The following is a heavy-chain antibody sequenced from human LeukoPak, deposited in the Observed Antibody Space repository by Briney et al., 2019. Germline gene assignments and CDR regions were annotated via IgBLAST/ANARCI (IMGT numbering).Heavy chain of an antibody. J-gene: IGHJ4*02. V-gene: IGHV3-20*04. Sequence: GGSLRLSCAASGFRFDDYGMSWVRQAPGKGREWVSGINWSGDRTAYADSVQGRLTISRDNAKNSLYLQMNSLRAEDTALYYCARADYYHSSGYYYNALLDYWGQGTLVTVSS. CDR1: GFRFDDYG. CDR2: INWSGDRT. D-gene: IGHD3-22*01. CDR3: ARADYYHSSGYYYNALLDY.